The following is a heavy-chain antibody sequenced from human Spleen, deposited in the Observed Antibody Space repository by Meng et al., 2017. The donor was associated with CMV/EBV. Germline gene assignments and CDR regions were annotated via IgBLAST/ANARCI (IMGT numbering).Heavy chain of an antibody. Sequence: ASVKVSCKASGYTFTSYGISWVRQAPGQGLEWMGWISAYNGNTNYAQKLQGRVTMTTDTSTSTAYMELRSRRSDDTAVYYCARAGFYDSSGYYFVWGQGTLVTVSS. V-gene: IGHV1-18*01. CDR2: ISAYNGNT. J-gene: IGHJ4*02. CDR1: GYTFTSYG. CDR3: ARAGFYDSSGYYFV. D-gene: IGHD3-22*01.